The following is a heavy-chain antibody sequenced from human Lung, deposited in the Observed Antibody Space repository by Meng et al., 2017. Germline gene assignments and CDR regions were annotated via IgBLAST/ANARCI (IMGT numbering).Heavy chain of an antibody. CDR1: GGSLRDSY. J-gene: IGHJ4*02. D-gene: IGHD4-11*01. Sequence: QVEADAGGAGLFKPSETLSLACVVSGGSLRDSYWSWIRQPPGKGLEWIGEINHSGSTNYNPSLESRATISVDTSQNNLSLKLSSVTDADSAVYYCARGPTTMAHDFDYWGQGTLVTVSS. CDR2: INHSGST. CDR3: ARGPTTMAHDFDY. V-gene: IGHV4-34*01.